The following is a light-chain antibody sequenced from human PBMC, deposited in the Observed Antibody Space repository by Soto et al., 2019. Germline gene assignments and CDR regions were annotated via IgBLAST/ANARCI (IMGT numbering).Light chain of an antibody. J-gene: IGKJ2*01. CDR2: GAS. CDR3: RQYTNWPQN. V-gene: IGKV3-15*01. Sequence: EIVMTQSQVTLSASPGERATLSCRASQTVSTNLAWYQQRPGQAPRLLSYGASTRVTGIPPRFSGSGSGTDFTLTISSLQSEDFAVYFCRQYTNWPQNFGQGTKLESK. CDR1: QTVSTN.